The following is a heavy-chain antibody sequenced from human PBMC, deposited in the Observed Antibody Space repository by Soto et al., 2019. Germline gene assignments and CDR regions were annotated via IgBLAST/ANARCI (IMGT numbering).Heavy chain of an antibody. CDR2: IYTSGGT. Sequence: SETLSLTCTVSGGSISSYYWRWIRRPAGKGLEWIGRIYTSGGTNYNPSLRSRFTMSVDTSENQFSLKLSSVTAADTAVYYCARGPVGYQLLLPNYYYYGMDVWGQGTTVTVSS. V-gene: IGHV4-4*07. CDR1: GGSISSYY. D-gene: IGHD2-2*01. J-gene: IGHJ6*02. CDR3: ARGPVGYQLLLPNYYYYGMDV.